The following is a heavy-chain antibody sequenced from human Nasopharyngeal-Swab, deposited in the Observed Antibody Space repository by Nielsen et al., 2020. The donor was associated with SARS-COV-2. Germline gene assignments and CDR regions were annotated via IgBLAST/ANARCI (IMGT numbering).Heavy chain of an antibody. J-gene: IGHJ5*02. CDR1: EFTVNDYV. CDR2: IRSKTHSYTT. V-gene: IGHV3-73*01. CDR3: ARDTAHCSPTICYAGLFVH. Sequence: GESLKISCVASEFTVNDYVIHWVRQASGKGLEWVGRIRSKTHSYTTDYAASVKGRFTISRDGSQNTVYLQINSLRAEDTAVYFCARDTAHCSPTICYAGLFVHWGHGTLVTVSS. D-gene: IGHD3-16*01.